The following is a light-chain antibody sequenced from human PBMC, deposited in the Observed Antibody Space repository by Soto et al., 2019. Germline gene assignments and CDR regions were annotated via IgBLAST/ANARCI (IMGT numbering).Light chain of an antibody. V-gene: IGKV3-20*01. CDR2: GAS. CDR3: QQYGSSQET. J-gene: IGKJ2*01. CDR1: QSVSSSY. Sequence: EIVLTQSPGTLSLSPGERATLSCRASQSVSSSYLAWYQQKPGQAPRLLIYGASSRATGIPDRFSGSGSGTDFTLTISRLEPEDCAVYYCQQYGSSQETFGQGTKLEIK.